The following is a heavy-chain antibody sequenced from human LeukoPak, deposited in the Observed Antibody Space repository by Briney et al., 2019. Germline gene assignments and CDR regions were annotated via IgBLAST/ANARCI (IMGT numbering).Heavy chain of an antibody. CDR2: ISYDGSNK. J-gene: IGHJ4*02. V-gene: IGHV3-30-3*01. CDR3: AREGYCGGDCYSNYFDY. CDR1: GFTFSSYA. D-gene: IGHD2-21*02. Sequence: GGSLRLSCAASGFTFSSYAMHWVRQAPGKGLEWVAVISYDGSNKYYADSVKGRFTISRDNSKNTLYLQTNSLRAEDTAVYYCAREGYCGGDCYSNYFDYWGQGILVTVSS.